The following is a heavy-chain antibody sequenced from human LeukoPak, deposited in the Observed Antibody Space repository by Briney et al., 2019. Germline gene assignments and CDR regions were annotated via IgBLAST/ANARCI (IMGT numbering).Heavy chain of an antibody. V-gene: IGHV3-21*01. Sequence: GGSLRLSCATSGFTFSAYSMNWVRQAPGKGLEWVSSISGSSIYINYADSVKGRFTISSDNAKNSLYLQMNSLRAEDTAVYYCARAMYDSSGYYFDYWGQGTLVTVSS. D-gene: IGHD3-22*01. CDR1: GFTFSAYS. J-gene: IGHJ4*02. CDR2: ISGSSIYI. CDR3: ARAMYDSSGYYFDY.